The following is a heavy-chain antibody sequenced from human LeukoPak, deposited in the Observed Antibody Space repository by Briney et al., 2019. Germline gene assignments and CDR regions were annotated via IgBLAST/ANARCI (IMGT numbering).Heavy chain of an antibody. CDR2: ISWNSGSI. CDR3: AKGAQGAVVHLWFGESMPAPNDY. CDR1: GFTFDDYA. V-gene: IGHV3-9*01. D-gene: IGHD3-10*01. J-gene: IGHJ4*02. Sequence: GRSLRLSCAASGFTFDDYAMHWVRQAPGKGLEWVSGISWNSGSIGYADSVKGRFTISRDNAKNSLYLQMNSLRAEDTALYYCAKGAQGAVVHLWFGESMPAPNDYWGQGTLVTVSS.